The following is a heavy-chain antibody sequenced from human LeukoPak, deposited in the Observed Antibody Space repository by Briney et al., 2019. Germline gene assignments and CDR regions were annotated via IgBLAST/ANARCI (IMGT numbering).Heavy chain of an antibody. CDR1: GFTLSSYW. V-gene: IGHV3-74*01. CDR3: ARESSWAPDY. Sequence: GSLRLSCAAPGFTLSSYWMHWVRQAPGKGLVWVSRINADGSSTSYADAVKGRFTISRDNAKNTLYLQMNSLRAEDTAVYYCARESSWAPDYWGQGTLVTVSS. CDR2: INADGSST. D-gene: IGHD1-26*01. J-gene: IGHJ4*02.